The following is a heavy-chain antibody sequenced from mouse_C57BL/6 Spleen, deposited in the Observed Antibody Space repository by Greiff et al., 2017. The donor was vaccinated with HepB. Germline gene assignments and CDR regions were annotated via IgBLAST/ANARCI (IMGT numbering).Heavy chain of an antibody. CDR1: GYTFTDYY. J-gene: IGHJ1*03. D-gene: IGHD2-2*01. CDR3: ATYGYDGWYFDV. Sequence: EVQLQQSGPELVKPGASVKISCKASGYTFTDYYMNWVKQSHGKSLEWIGDINPNNGGTSYNQKFKGKATLTVDKSSSTAYMELGSLTSEDSAVYYCATYGYDGWYFDVWGTGTTVTVSS. CDR2: INPNNGGT. V-gene: IGHV1-26*01.